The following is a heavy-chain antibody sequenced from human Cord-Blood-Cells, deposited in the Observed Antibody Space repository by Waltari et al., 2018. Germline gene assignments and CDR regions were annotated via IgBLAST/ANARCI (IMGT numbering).Heavy chain of an antibody. CDR1: GGTFSSYA. V-gene: IGHV1-69*01. CDR3: ARDRVNNDAFDI. CDR2: IIPILGTA. J-gene: IGHJ3*02. D-gene: IGHD1-20*01. Sequence: QVQLVQSGAEVKKPGSSVKVSCKASGGTFSSYAISWVRQAPGQGLEWMGGIIPILGTANYAQKFQGRGTITADESTSTAYMELSSLRSEDTAVYYCARDRVNNDAFDIWGQGTMVTVSS.